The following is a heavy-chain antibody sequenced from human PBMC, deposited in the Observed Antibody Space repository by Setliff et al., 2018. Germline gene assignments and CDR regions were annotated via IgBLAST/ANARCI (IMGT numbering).Heavy chain of an antibody. CDR2: ISSSGTTI. CDR3: ARIWFGELSHFLNWFDP. J-gene: IGHJ5*02. D-gene: IGHD3-10*01. V-gene: IGHV3-11*01. Sequence: PGGSLRLSCAASGFTFSDYYMTWIRQAPGKGLEWVSSISSSGTTIYYADSLKGRFTISRDNAKKSLYLQMNSLRAEDTAVYYCARIWFGELSHFLNWFDPWGQGTLVTVS. CDR1: GFTFSDYY.